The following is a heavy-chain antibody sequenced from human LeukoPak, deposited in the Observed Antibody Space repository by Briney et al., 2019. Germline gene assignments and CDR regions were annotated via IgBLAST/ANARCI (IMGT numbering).Heavy chain of an antibody. J-gene: IGHJ4*02. CDR2: INHSGST. CDR3: ARLRGSGPRGRSNDY. V-gene: IGHV4-34*01. D-gene: IGHD2-2*01. CDR1: GGSFSGYY. Sequence: PSETLSLTCAVYGGSFSGYYWSWIRQPPGKGLEWIGEINHSGSTNYNPSLKSRVTISVDTSKNQFSLKLSSVTAADTAVYYCARLRGSGPRGRSNDYWGQGTLVTVSS.